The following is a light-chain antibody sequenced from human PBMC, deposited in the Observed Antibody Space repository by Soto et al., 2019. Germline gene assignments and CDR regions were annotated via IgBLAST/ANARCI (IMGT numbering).Light chain of an antibody. Sequence: DIPMTQSPSSLSASVGDRVTITCRASQSISTFLNWYQQKPGKAPNLLIYSASSLQSGVPSKFSGGGSGTDFTLTISSLQPEDSATYYCQQSYSTPLTFGGGTKVEI. CDR1: QSISTF. CDR2: SAS. J-gene: IGKJ4*01. V-gene: IGKV1-39*01. CDR3: QQSYSTPLT.